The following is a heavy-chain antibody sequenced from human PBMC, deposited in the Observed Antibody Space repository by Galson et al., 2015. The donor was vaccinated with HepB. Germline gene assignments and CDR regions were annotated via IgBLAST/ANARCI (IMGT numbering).Heavy chain of an antibody. CDR3: AKETGDSYFDY. J-gene: IGHJ4*02. CDR1: GFTFSNYG. D-gene: IGHD1-1*01. CDR2: ISYDGSNE. Sequence: SLRLSCAASGFTFSNYGMHWVRQAPGKGLEWVAVISYDGSNEYYADSVKGRFTISRDNSKNTLYLQMNSLRAEDTAVYYCAKETGDSYFDYWGQGTLVTVSS. V-gene: IGHV3-30*18.